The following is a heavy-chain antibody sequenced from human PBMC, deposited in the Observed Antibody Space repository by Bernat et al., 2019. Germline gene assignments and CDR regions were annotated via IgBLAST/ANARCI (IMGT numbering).Heavy chain of an antibody. CDR2: IYYSGST. Sequence: QVQLQESGPGLVKPSETLSLTCTVSGGSISSYYWSWIRQPPGKGLEWIGYIYYSGSTNYNPSLKSRVTISVDTSKNQFSLKLSYVTAADTAVYYCARDRVATITSYYYYYGMDVWGQGTTVTVSS. D-gene: IGHD5-12*01. CDR1: GGSISSYY. CDR3: ARDRVATITSYYYYYGMDV. J-gene: IGHJ6*02. V-gene: IGHV4-59*01.